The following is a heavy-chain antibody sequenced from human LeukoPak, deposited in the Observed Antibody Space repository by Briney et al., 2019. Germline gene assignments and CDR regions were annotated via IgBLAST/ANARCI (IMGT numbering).Heavy chain of an antibody. CDR2: I. CDR1: GFTFSSYS. CDR3: ARDSIVVVPAAMRYYYGMDV. J-gene: IGHJ6*02. Sequence: KPGGSLRLSCAASGFTFSSYSMNWVRQAPGKGLEWVSSIKGRFTISRDNAKNSLYLQMNSLRAEDTAVYYCARDSIVVVPAAMRYYYGMDVWRQGTTVTVSS. V-gene: IGHV3-21*01. D-gene: IGHD2-2*01.